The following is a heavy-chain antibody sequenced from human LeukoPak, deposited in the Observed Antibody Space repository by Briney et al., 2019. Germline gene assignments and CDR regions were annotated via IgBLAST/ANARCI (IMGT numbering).Heavy chain of an antibody. J-gene: IGHJ2*01. CDR2: VTSSADAT. CDR1: GDSISNYY. Sequence: PSETLSLTCTVSGDSISNYYWSWVRQAPGKGLEWVSTVTSSADATHYADSVKGRFTISRDNSKNTLYLQMNSLRVDDTAMYYCAKERGRSWLLPDWYFDVWGRGTLVSVSS. V-gene: IGHV3-23*01. CDR3: AKERGRSWLLPDWYFDV. D-gene: IGHD3-22*01.